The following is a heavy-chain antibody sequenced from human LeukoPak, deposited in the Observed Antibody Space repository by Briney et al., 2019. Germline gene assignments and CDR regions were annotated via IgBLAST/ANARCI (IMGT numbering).Heavy chain of an antibody. V-gene: IGHV3-21*01. D-gene: IGHD3-22*01. CDR2: ISSSSSYI. J-gene: IGHJ3*02. CDR1: GFTFSSYS. CDR3: ARDSHKFDSSGYYPDAFDI. Sequence: GGSLRLSCAASGFTFSSYSMNWVRQAPGKGLEWVSSISSSSSYIYYADSVKGRFTISRDNAKNSLYLQMHSLRAEDTAVYYCARDSHKFDSSGYYPDAFDIWGQGTMVTVPS.